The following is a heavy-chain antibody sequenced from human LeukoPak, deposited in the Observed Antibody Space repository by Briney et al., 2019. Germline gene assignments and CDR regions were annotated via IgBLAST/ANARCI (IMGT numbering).Heavy chain of an antibody. V-gene: IGHV4-59*11. CDR1: GGSISSHY. J-gene: IGHJ4*02. CDR2: IYYSGST. CDR3: ARAASDFWSPVGYLRFYY. D-gene: IGHD3-3*01. Sequence: SETLSVTCNVSGGSISSHYWSWVRQPPGKGLEWIGYIYYSGSTTYNPSIMSRVTISVDTAKTQFSLKMSSVTAADTAVYYCARAASDFWSPVGYLRFYYWGQGTLVTVSS.